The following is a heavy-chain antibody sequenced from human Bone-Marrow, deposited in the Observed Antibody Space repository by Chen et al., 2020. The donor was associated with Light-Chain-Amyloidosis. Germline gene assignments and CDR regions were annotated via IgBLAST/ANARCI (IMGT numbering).Heavy chain of an antibody. V-gene: IGHV1-18*01. J-gene: IGHJ4*02. D-gene: IGHD3-22*01. CDR2: ISTYNGNT. CDR1: GYTFTNYG. Sequence: QVQLVQSGAEVKRPGASVKVSCKASGYTFTNYGINWVRQAPGQGLEWMGWISTYNGNTKDAQQLQGRVTMTTDTSTNTAYMELRSLISDYTAVYYCARTYDSSVDDSVYGYDYWGQGSQVTVSS. CDR3: ARTYDSSVDDSVYGYDY.